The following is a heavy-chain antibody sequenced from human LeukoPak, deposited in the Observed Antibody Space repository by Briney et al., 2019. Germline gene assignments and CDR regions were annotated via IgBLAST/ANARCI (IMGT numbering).Heavy chain of an antibody. V-gene: IGHV5-51*01. Sequence: GESLKISCKGSGYSFTNYWIGWVRQMPGKGLEWMGIIYPSDSDTRYSPSFQGQVTMSADKSISTAYLQWSSLKASDTAMYYCARSFFYDSSGYSGDYFDFWGQGTLVTVSS. CDR2: IYPSDSDT. CDR3: ARSFFYDSSGYSGDYFDF. CDR1: GYSFTNYW. D-gene: IGHD3-22*01. J-gene: IGHJ4*02.